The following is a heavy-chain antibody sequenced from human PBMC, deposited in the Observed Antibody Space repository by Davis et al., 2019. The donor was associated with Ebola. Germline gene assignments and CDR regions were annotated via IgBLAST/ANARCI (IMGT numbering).Heavy chain of an antibody. CDR1: GYTFTSYY. CDR2: IIPIFGTA. CDR3: ARDQRYSSSWYQYYYYYMDV. J-gene: IGHJ6*03. D-gene: IGHD6-13*01. V-gene: IGHV1-69*13. Sequence: SVQVSCKASGYTFTSYYMHWVRQAPGQGLEWMGGIIPIFGTANYAQKFQGRVTITADESTSTAYMELSSLRSEDTAVYYCARDQRYSSSWYQYYYYYMDVWGKGTTVTVSS.